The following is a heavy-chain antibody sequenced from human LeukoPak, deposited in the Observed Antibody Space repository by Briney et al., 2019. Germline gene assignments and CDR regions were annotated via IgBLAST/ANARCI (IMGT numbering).Heavy chain of an antibody. CDR3: ARDVAAAGLIDYYYNGMDV. CDR2: ISAYNGNT. J-gene: IGHJ6*02. D-gene: IGHD6-13*01. CDR1: GYTFTSYG. V-gene: IGHV1-18*01. Sequence: VASVTVSCKASGYTFTSYGISWVRQAPGQGLEWMGWISAYNGNTNYAQKLQGRVTMTTGTSTSTAYMELRSLRSDDTAVYYCARDVAAAGLIDYYYNGMDVWGQGTTVTVSS.